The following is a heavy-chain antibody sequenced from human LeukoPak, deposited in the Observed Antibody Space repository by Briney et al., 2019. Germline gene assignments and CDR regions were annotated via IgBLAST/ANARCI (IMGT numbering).Heavy chain of an antibody. Sequence: GGSLRLSCVASGFTFSSYGMHWVRQAPGKGLEWVANIKPDGTTKFYVDSVKGRFTISRDNALNSLYLQMNSLRAEDTAIYYCARSIPYGTTWYGRSDYWGQGTLVTVSS. V-gene: IGHV3-7*03. CDR3: ARSIPYGTTWYGRSDY. CDR2: IKPDGTTK. CDR1: GFTFSSYG. D-gene: IGHD6-13*01. J-gene: IGHJ4*02.